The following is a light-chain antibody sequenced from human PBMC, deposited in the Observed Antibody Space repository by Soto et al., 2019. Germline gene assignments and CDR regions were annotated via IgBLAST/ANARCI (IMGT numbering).Light chain of an antibody. CDR1: SSDVGGYNY. CDR3: SSYTSSSTLEV. J-gene: IGLJ2*01. Sequence: QSVLTQPASVSGSPGQSITISCTGTSSDVGGYNYVSWYQQHPGKAPKLMIYDVSNRPSWVSNRFSGSKSGNTASLTISGLQAEYEADYYCSSYTSSSTLEVFGGGTKLTVL. V-gene: IGLV2-14*01. CDR2: DVS.